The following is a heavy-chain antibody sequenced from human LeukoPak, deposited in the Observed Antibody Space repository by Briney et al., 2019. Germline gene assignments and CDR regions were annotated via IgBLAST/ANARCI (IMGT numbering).Heavy chain of an antibody. CDR1: GFTFSSYE. CDR2: ISATGNDI. J-gene: IGHJ4*02. CDR3: ATFNVH. Sequence: GGSLRISRVASGFTFSSYEMNRVRQAPGKGLEWVSYISATGNDIYYADSVKGRFTISRDNAKNSLYLQMNSLRAEDTAVYYCATFNVHWGQGTLVTVSS. V-gene: IGHV3-48*03. D-gene: IGHD6-6*01.